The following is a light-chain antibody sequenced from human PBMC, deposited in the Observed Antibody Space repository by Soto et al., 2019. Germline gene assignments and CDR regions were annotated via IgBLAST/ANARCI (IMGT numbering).Light chain of an antibody. CDR2: DAS. Sequence: EIVLTQSPATLSLSPGERATLSCRASQSVSSYLAWYQQKPGQAPRLLIYDASNRATGIPARFSGSGSGTDFTLTISSLEPEDFAVYYCQQYASSSYTFGQGTKLEI. V-gene: IGKV3-11*01. J-gene: IGKJ2*01. CDR1: QSVSSY. CDR3: QQYASSSYT.